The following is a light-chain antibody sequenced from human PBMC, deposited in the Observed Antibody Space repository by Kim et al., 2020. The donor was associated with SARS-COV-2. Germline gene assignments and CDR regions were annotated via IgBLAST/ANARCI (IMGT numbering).Light chain of an antibody. J-gene: IGKJ2*02. Sequence: SPGDRATRPRSASQSFGTNLAWYQQQPGQAPGLLLYGTSISATGIPARFSGSGSGTEFTLTISSLQSEDFAVYYCQQYNNWPLPCTFGQGTKLEI. CDR3: QQYNNWPLPCT. CDR1: QSFGTN. CDR2: GTS. V-gene: IGKV3-15*01.